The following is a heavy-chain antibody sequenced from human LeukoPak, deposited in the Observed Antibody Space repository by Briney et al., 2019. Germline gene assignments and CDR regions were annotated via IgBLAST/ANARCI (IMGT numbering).Heavy chain of an antibody. CDR3: ARAGGYGLIDY. V-gene: IGHV4-59*12. D-gene: IGHD5-18*01. Sequence: SETLSLTCTVSGESISGFYWTWIRQPPGKGLEWIGYIYYSGSTYYNPSLKSRVTISLDTSKNQFSLKVGSMTAADTAVYYCARAGGYGLIDYWGQGTMVTVSS. CDR1: GESISGFY. CDR2: IYYSGST. J-gene: IGHJ4*02.